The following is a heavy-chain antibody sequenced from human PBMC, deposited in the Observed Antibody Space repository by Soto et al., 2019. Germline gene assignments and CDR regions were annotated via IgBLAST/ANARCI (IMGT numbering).Heavy chain of an antibody. D-gene: IGHD3-3*01. CDR2: IYYSGST. Sequence: SETLSLTCTVSGGSISSSGYYWGWIRQPPGKGLEWIGSIYYSGSTYYNPSLKSRVTISVDTSKNQFSLKLSSVTAADTAVYYCARGITIFGVVITGSGAFDIWGQGTMVTVSS. CDR1: GGSISSSGYY. J-gene: IGHJ3*02. V-gene: IGHV4-39*01. CDR3: ARGITIFGVVITGSGAFDI.